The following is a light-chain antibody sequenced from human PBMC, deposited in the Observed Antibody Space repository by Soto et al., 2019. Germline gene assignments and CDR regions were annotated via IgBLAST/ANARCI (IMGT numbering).Light chain of an antibody. CDR3: QQYNNYSCA. CDR1: QNINNW. V-gene: IGKV1-5*01. CDR2: DVS. J-gene: IGKJ1*01. Sequence: DLQMTQSPSTLSASVGDRVTITCRASQNINNWLACYQQKPGKAPKLLISDVSSLKSGVPSRFNGSGSGPRFTLTIICLKTDDFTSYACQQYNNYSCAFGKGTTV.